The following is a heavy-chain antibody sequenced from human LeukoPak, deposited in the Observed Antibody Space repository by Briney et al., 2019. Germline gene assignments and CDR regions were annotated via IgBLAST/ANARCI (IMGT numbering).Heavy chain of an antibody. CDR1: GYTFTGYY. J-gene: IGHJ3*02. CDR2: INPNSGGT. D-gene: IGHD3-22*01. V-gene: IGHV1-2*06. Sequence: ASVKVSCKASGYTFTGYYMHWVRQAPGQGLEWMGRINPNSGGTNYAQKFRGRVTMTRDTSISTAYMELSRLRSDDTAVYYCARDVKLYYYDSSGYYNDALDIWGQGTMVTVSS. CDR3: ARDVKLYYYDSSGYYNDALDI.